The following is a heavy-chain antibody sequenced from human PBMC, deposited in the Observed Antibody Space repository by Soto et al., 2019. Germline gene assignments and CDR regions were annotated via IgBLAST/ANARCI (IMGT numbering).Heavy chain of an antibody. D-gene: IGHD1-26*01. CDR1: GFTFSSYS. CDR2: ISSSSSYI. J-gene: IGHJ4*02. V-gene: IGHV3-21*01. CDR3: ARDAIVGATTRDFDY. Sequence: LSLTCAASGFTFSSYSMNWVRQAPGKGLEWVSSISSSSSYIYYADSVKGRFTISRDNAKNSLYLQMNSLRAEDTVVYYCARDAIVGATTRDFDYWGQGTLVTVSS.